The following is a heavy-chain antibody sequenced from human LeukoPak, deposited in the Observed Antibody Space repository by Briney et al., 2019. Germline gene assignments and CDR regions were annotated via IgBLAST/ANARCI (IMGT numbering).Heavy chain of an antibody. Sequence: QSGGSLRLSCAASGFTFSSYAMSWVRQAPGKGLEWVSAISGSGGSTYYADSVKGRFTISRDNSKNTLYLQMNSLRAEDTAVYYCAKDEFWVGAPAPFDYWGQGTLVTVSS. CDR3: AKDEFWVGAPAPFDY. CDR2: ISGSGGST. D-gene: IGHD1-26*01. CDR1: GFTFSSYA. J-gene: IGHJ4*02. V-gene: IGHV3-23*01.